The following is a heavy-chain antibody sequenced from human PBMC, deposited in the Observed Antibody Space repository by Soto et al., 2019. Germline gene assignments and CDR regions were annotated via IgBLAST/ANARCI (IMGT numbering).Heavy chain of an antibody. J-gene: IGHJ4*02. Sequence: QIQLVQSGAEVKKPGASVKVSCKASGYTFSSYHITWVRQAPGQGLEWMGWISAYNGNKNYAQNLQGRVTMTTDPSTSTAYMELRSLRSDDTAVYYCARDLPQVDYWGQGTLVTVSS. CDR3: ARDLPQVDY. CDR1: GYTFSSYH. CDR2: ISAYNGNK. V-gene: IGHV1-18*01.